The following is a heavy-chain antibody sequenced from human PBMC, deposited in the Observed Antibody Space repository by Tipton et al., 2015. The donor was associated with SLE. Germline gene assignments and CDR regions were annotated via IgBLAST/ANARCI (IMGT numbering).Heavy chain of an antibody. CDR1: GFTFSSYA. D-gene: IGHD2-2*01. CDR3: AKDSQLRDCSSTSCYSDY. Sequence: SLRLSCAASGFTFSSYAMSWVRQAPGKGLEWVSTISGSGDSTYYADSVKGRFTISRDNSKNTLYLQMNSLRAEDTAVYYCAKDSQLRDCSSTSCYSDYWGQGTLVTVSS. V-gene: IGHV3-23*01. CDR2: ISGSGDST. J-gene: IGHJ4*02.